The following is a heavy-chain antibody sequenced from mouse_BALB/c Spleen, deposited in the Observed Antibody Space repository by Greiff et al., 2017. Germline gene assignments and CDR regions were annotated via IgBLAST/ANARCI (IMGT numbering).Heavy chain of an antibody. CDR1: GFTFSSYG. V-gene: IGHV5-6-3*01. Sequence: EVKVVESGGGLVQPGGSLKLSCAASGFTFSSYGMSWVRQTPDKRLELVATINSNGGSTYYPDSVKGRFTISRDNAKNTLYLQMSSLKSEDTAMYYCARNDGYYPAWFAYWGQGTLVTVSA. CDR3: ARNDGYYPAWFAY. D-gene: IGHD2-3*01. CDR2: INSNGGST. J-gene: IGHJ3*01.